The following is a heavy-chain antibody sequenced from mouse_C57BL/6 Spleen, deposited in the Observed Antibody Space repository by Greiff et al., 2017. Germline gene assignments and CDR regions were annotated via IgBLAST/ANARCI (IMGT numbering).Heavy chain of an antibody. CDR1: GYTFTSYW. D-gene: IGHD1-1*01. CDR3: ARRYYGSSYRYFDV. V-gene: IGHV1-53*01. CDR2: INPSNGGT. Sequence: VQLQQPGTELVKPGASVKLSCKASGYTFTSYWMNWVKQRPGQGLEWIGNINPSNGGTNYNEKFKSKATLTVDKAASTAYMQLSSLTSEDSAVYYCARRYYGSSYRYFDVWGTGTTVTVSS. J-gene: IGHJ1*03.